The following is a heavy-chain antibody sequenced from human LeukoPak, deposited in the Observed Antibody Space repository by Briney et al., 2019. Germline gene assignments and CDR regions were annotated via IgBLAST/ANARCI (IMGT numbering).Heavy chain of an antibody. V-gene: IGHV3-11*06. CDR1: GFTFSDYY. Sequence: KPGGSLRLSCAASGFTFSDYYMSWIRQAPGKGLEWVSSISSSSSYIYYADSVKGRFTISRDNAKNSLYLQMNSLRAEDTAVYYCARKRRNDAFDIWGQGTMVTVSS. CDR3: ARKRRNDAFDI. CDR2: ISSSSSYI. J-gene: IGHJ3*02.